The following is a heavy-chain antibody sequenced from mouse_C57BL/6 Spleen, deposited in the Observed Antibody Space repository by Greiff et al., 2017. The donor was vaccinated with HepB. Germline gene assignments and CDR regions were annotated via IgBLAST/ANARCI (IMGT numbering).Heavy chain of an antibody. D-gene: IGHD1-1*01. Sequence: QVQLQQPGTELVKPGASVKLSCKASGYTFTSYWMHWVKQRPGQGLEWIGNINPSNGGTNYNEKFKSKATLTVDKASSTAYMQLSSLTSEDSAVYYCARAGTTVVARKLAYWGQGTLVTVSA. CDR2: INPSNGGT. CDR3: ARAGTTVVARKLAY. J-gene: IGHJ3*01. V-gene: IGHV1-53*01. CDR1: GYTFTSYW.